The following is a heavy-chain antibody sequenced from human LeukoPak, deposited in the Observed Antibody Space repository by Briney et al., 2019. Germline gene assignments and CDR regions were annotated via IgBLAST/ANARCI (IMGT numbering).Heavy chain of an antibody. J-gene: IGHJ4*02. CDR1: GFTFSSYW. CDR3: AGESKGRSKIDY. CDR2: INKDGSER. V-gene: IGHV3-7*01. D-gene: IGHD4-17*01. Sequence: GGSLRLSCAASGFTFSSYWMSWVRQAPGKGLEWVANINKDGSERYNVDSVKGRFTISRDNANKSLYLQMNSLRAEDTSVYYCAGESKGRSKIDYWGQGTLVTVSS.